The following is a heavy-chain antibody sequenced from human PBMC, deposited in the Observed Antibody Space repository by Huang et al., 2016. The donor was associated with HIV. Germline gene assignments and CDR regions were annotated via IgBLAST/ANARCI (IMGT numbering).Heavy chain of an antibody. J-gene: IGHJ4*02. CDR1: GGSFSDYY. D-gene: IGHD3-10*01. Sequence: QVQLQQWGAGLLKPSETLSLTCAVYGGSFSDYYWSWIRQPPGKGREWIGEINHSGSTNDNPSLKRRGTRSVDTSKNQFALKLSSVTAAETAVYYCARDNYYYGSGSYYKPRWEYYFDYWGQGTLVTVSS. CDR2: INHSGST. V-gene: IGHV4-34*01. CDR3: ARDNYYYGSGSYYKPRWEYYFDY.